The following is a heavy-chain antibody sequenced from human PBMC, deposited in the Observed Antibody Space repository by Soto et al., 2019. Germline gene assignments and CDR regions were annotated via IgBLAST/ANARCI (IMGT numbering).Heavy chain of an antibody. CDR1: GGSISSYY. J-gene: IGHJ5*02. CDR2: IYYSGST. CDR3: ARVSYNNWFDP. V-gene: IGHV4-30-4*01. D-gene: IGHD1-26*01. Sequence: PSETLSLTCTVSGGSISSYYWSWIRQPPGKGLEWIGYIYYSGSTYYNPSLKSRVTISVDTSKNQFSLKLSSVTAADTAVYYCARVSYNNWFDPWGQGTLVTVSS.